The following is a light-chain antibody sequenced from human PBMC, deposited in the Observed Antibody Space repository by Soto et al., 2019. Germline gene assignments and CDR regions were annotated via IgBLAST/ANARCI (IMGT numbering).Light chain of an antibody. CDR1: QTLRTW. J-gene: IGKJ4*01. Sequence: DIQMTQSPSTLSASVGDRDTITCRASQTLRTWLAWYQQKPGKAPKLLIYDVSILQSGVPSRFSGSGSGTEFTLTISSLQPDDFATYYCQQYNGYPLTFGGGTKVEFK. CDR3: QQYNGYPLT. CDR2: DVS. V-gene: IGKV1-5*01.